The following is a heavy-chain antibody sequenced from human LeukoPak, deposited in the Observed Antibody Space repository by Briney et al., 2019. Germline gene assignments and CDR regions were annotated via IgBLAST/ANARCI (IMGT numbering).Heavy chain of an antibody. CDR3: ARDLSSRGYTYGTPAFTFDI. V-gene: IGHV3-48*01. CDR2: ISSSSTI. D-gene: IGHD5-18*01. Sequence: GGSLRLSCAASGFTFSSYSMNWVRQAPGKGLEWVSSISSSSTIYYADSLKGRFTISRDNAKNSLSLLMNSLRAEDTAVYYRARDLSSRGYTYGTPAFTFDIWGQGTMVTVSS. CDR1: GFTFSSYS. J-gene: IGHJ3*02.